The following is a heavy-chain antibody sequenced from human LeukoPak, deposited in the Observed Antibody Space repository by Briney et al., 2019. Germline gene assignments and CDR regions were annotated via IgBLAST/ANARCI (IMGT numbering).Heavy chain of an antibody. CDR2: IKHSGST. J-gene: IGHJ5*02. CDR3: ARGTTVSPPNWFDP. D-gene: IGHD4-17*01. Sequence: SETLSLTCAVYGGSFSGYYWSWIRQPPGKGLEWIGEIKHSGSTNYNPSLKSRVTISVDTSKNQFSLKLSSVTAADTAVYYCARGTTVSPPNWFDPWGQGTLVTVSS. V-gene: IGHV4-34*01. CDR1: GGSFSGYY.